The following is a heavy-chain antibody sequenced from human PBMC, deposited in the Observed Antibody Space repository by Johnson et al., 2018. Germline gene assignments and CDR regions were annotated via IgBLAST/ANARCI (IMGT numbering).Heavy chain of an antibody. D-gene: IGHD6-6*01. Sequence: VQLVESGPGVVKPSETLSLTCTVSAGSIRSDYWNWIRQAPGKRLEWIGYISHSGSTSYNPSLRSRVTILADTSKNQFSLNLNSVTAADTAVYYWARVGRRAARPRDSDYYIDVWGKGTTVIVSS. CDR2: ISHSGST. CDR3: ARVGRRAARPRDSDYYIDV. J-gene: IGHJ6*03. CDR1: AGSIRSDY. V-gene: IGHV4-59*01.